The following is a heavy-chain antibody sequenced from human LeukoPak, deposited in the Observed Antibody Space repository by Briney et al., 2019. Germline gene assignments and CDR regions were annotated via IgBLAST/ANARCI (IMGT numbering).Heavy chain of an antibody. CDR3: ASSYCSSTSCYVRKRGLNY. D-gene: IGHD2-2*01. J-gene: IGHJ4*02. Sequence: GGSLRLSCAASGFTVSSNYMSWVRQAPGKGLEWVSVIYSGGSTYYADSVKGRFTISRDNSKNTLYLQMNSLRAEDTAVYYCASSYCSSTSCYVRKRGLNYWGQGTLVTVSS. CDR1: GFTVSSNY. V-gene: IGHV3-53*01. CDR2: IYSGGST.